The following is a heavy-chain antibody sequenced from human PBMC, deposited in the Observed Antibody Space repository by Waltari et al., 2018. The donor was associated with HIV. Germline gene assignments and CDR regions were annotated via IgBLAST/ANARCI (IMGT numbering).Heavy chain of an antibody. CDR2: IYHNGNA. CDR1: GFYISSNYF. J-gene: IGHJ4*02. CDR3: ARVRAVAGTDH. D-gene: IGHD6-19*01. V-gene: IGHV4-38-2*02. Sequence: QVQLQESGPGLVKPSETLSLTCSVSGFYISSNYFWGWYRQPPGKRLEWIATIYHNGNAWFNPSLRSRVSMSVDTSQNRFSLKVASVTAADTAVYHCARVRAVAGTDHWGQGTLVTVSS.